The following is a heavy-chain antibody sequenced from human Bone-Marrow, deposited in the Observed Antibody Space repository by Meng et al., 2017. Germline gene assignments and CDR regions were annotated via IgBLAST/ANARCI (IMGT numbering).Heavy chain of an antibody. CDR2: INHSGST. D-gene: IGHD4-11*01. V-gene: IGHV4-34*01. J-gene: IGHJ4*02. CDR1: GGSFSDYY. CDR3: ARGPTTMAHDFDY. Sequence: VELQQVWPGLVKASESLSLTCVVSGGSFSDYYWSWIRQPPGKGLEWIGEINHSGSTNYNPSLESRATISVDTSQNNLSLKLSSVTAADSAVYYCARGPTTMAHDFDYWGQGTLVTVSS.